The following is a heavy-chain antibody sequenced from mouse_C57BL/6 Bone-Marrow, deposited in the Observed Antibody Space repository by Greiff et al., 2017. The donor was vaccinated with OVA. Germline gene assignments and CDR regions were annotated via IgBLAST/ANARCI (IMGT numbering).Heavy chain of an antibody. J-gene: IGHJ2*01. CDR3: ARQPSE. Sequence: QVQLKQPGAELVMPGASVKLSCKASGYTFTSYWMHWVKQRPGQGLEWIGEIDPSDSYTNYNQKFKGKSTLTVDKSSSTAYMQLSSLTSEDSAVYYCARQPSEWGQGTTLTVSS. D-gene: IGHD6-1*01. CDR1: GYTFTSYW. CDR2: IDPSDSYT. V-gene: IGHV1-69*01.